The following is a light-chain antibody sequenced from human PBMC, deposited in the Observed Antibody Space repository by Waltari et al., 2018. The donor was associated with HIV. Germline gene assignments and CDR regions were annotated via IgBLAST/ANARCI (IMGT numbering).Light chain of an antibody. CDR3: QQYYNTPSIT. V-gene: IGKV4-1*01. Sequence: EIVMNQSPDSMALSLGKRATINCNSHTRVLSSSNNKNYLAWYQQRPGQPPKLLISWASARESGVSDRISGSGSGTDFTLTINSLQAEDVAVYYCQQYYNTPSITFGQGTRLEIK. CDR1: TRVLSSSNNKNY. J-gene: IGKJ5*01. CDR2: WAS.